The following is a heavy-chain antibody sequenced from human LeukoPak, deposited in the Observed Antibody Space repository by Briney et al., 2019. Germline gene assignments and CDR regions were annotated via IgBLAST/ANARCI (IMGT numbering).Heavy chain of an antibody. V-gene: IGHV5-51*01. CDR1: GYSLTSYW. J-gene: IGHJ5*02. CDR3: ARQHYPPGIAAAYNWFDP. Sequence: GESLKISCNGSGYSLTSYWIGWVRQMPKKGLEWMGIIYPGDSDTRYSPSFQGKVTISADKSIRTAYLQWSSRKASETAMYDCARQHYPPGIAAAYNWFDPGGQGTLVTVSS. D-gene: IGHD6-13*01. CDR2: IYPGDSDT.